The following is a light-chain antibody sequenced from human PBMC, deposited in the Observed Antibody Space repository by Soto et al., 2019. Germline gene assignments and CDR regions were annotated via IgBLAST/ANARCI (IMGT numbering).Light chain of an antibody. J-gene: IGKJ5*01. CDR1: QSISSY. CDR3: QQSYSTPPIT. Sequence: DIQMTQSPSSLSASVGDRVTITCRASQSISSYLNWYQQKPGKAPKLLIYAASSLQSGVPSRFSGSGSGTDFTLTISSLQPEDFATNYFQQSYSTPPITFGQGTRLEI. V-gene: IGKV1-39*01. CDR2: AAS.